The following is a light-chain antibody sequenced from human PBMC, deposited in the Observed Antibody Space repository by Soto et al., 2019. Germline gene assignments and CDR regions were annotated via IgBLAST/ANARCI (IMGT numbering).Light chain of an antibody. V-gene: IGKV3D-7*01. J-gene: IGKJ4*01. CDR2: GAS. Sequence: EIVMTQSPVTLSLSPGDRATLSCRASQSLSNTYISWYQQKPGQAPRLLIYGASTRATGIQARFSGSGSGTDFTLTISSLQPEDFALYYCHQDFDLPLTFGGGTKVDIK. CDR3: HQDFDLPLT. CDR1: QSLSNTY.